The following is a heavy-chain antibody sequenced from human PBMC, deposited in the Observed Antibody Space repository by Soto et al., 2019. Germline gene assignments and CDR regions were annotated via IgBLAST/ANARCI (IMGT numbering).Heavy chain of an antibody. V-gene: IGHV3-9*01. CDR1: GSPIDDYA. CDR3: ARDSLDVARIAVAGLFDY. CDR2: IFWVGGGT. J-gene: IGHJ4*02. Sequence: CGSLTLSCVVSGSPIDDYAMHWVRQVPGKDLEWVSGIFWVGGGTGYADSVKGRFTISRDNAKNSLYLQMNSLRAEDTAVYYCARDSLDVARIAVAGLFDYWGQGTLVTVSS. D-gene: IGHD6-19*01.